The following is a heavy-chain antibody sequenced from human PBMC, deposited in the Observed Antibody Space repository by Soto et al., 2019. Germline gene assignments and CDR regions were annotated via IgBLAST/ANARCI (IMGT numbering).Heavy chain of an antibody. V-gene: IGHV4-34*01. CDR1: GGSFSGYY. D-gene: IGHD2-2*01. Sequence: SETLSLTCAVYGGSFSGYYWSWIRQPPGKGLEWIGEINHSGSTSYNPSLKSRVTISVDTSKNQFSLKLSSGTAADTAVYYCASCGKAPTPARCRTSCYPCSCYYGMSVCRRG. J-gene: IGHJ6*01. CDR3: ASCGKAPTPARCRTSCYPCSCYYGMSV. CDR2: INHSGST.